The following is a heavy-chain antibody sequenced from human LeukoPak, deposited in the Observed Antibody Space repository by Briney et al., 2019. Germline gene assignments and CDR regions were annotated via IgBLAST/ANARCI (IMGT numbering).Heavy chain of an antibody. J-gene: IGHJ5*01. D-gene: IGHD2-21*02. CDR1: GGSFSGYY. Sequence: SETLSLTCAVYGGSFSGYYWSWIRQPPGKGLEWIGEINHSGSTNYNPSLKSRVTISVDTSKNQFSLKLSSVTAADTAVYYCARGPQELLAYCGGDCYSPWFDSWGQGTLVTVSS. CDR2: INHSGST. CDR3: ARGPQELLAYCGGDCYSPWFDS. V-gene: IGHV4-34*01.